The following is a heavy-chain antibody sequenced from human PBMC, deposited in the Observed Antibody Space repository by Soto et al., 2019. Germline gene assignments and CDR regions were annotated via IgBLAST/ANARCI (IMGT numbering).Heavy chain of an antibody. CDR2: ISSSGTFI. J-gene: IGHJ3*02. D-gene: IGHD6-25*01. CDR1: VFTFSIYT. Sequence: EVQLVESGGDLVKPGGSLRLSCAASVFTFSIYTMNWVRQAPGKGLEWVSSISSSGTFISYADSVEGRFTISRDNDKNSLYLQMNSLRAEDTAVYYCARDNGGYGDAFDMWGQGTMVTVSS. CDR3: ARDNGGYGDAFDM. V-gene: IGHV3-21*04.